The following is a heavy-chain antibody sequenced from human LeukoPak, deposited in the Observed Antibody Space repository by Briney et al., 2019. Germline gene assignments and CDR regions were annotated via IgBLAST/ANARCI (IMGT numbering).Heavy chain of an antibody. D-gene: IGHD3-16*01. V-gene: IGHV1-2*02. CDR1: GGAFSSYA. J-gene: IGHJ4*02. CDR2: INPNSGGT. Sequence: ASVKVSCKASGGAFSSYALSWVRQAPGQGLEWMGWINPNSGGTNYAQKFQGRVTMIRDTSISTAYMELSRLRSDDTAVYYCARDRDDYDYVWGSLDYWGQGTLVTVSS. CDR3: ARDRDDYDYVWGSLDY.